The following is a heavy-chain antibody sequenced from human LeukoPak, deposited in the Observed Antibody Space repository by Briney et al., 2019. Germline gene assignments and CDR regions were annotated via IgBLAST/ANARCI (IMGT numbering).Heavy chain of an antibody. CDR2: ISGSGGST. CDR1: GFTFSSYA. V-gene: IGHV3-23*01. CDR3: ARLGGYSGYGNWFDP. D-gene: IGHD5-12*01. J-gene: IGHJ5*02. Sequence: GGSLRLSCAASGFTFSSYAMSWVRQAPGKGLEWVSAISGSGGSTYYADSVKGRFTISRDNSKNSLYLQMNSLRAEDTAVYYCARLGGYSGYGNWFDPWGQGTLVTVSS.